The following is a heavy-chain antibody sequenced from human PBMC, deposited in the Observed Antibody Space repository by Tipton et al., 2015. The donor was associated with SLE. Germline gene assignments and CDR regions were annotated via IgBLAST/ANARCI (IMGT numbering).Heavy chain of an antibody. J-gene: IGHJ4*02. CDR3: ARHGGLYSSSSGAFGY. D-gene: IGHD6-6*01. CDR2: INHSGST. V-gene: IGHV4-34*01. Sequence: TLSLTCAVYGGSFSGYYWSWIRQPPGKGLEWIGEINHSGSTNHNPSLKSRVTISVDTSKNQFSLKLSSVTAADTAVYYCARHGGLYSSSSGAFGYWGQGTLVTVSS. CDR1: GGSFSGYY.